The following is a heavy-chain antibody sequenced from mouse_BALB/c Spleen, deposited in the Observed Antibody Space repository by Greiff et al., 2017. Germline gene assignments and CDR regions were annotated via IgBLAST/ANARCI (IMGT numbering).Heavy chain of an antibody. J-gene: IGHJ1*01. CDR3: AIYYYGSSYGFDV. Sequence: VKLVESGAELVKPGASVKMSCKAFGYTFTTYPIEWMKQNHGKSLEWIGNFHPYNDDTKYNEKFKGKAKLTVEKSSSTVYLELSRLTSDDSAVYYCAIYYYGSSYGFDVWGAGTTVTVSS. CDR2: FHPYNDDT. CDR1: GYTFTTYP. V-gene: IGHV1-47*01. D-gene: IGHD1-1*01.